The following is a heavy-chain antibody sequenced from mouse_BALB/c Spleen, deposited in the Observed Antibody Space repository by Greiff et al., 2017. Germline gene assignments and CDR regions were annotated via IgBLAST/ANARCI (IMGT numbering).Heavy chain of an antibody. CDR1: GFNIKDYY. CDR3: NARITTNYFDD. J-gene: IGHJ2*01. CDR2: IDPENGDT. V-gene: IGHV14-4*02. D-gene: IGHD2-4*01. Sequence: EVQLQQSGAELVRSGASVKLSCTASGFNIKDYYMHWVKQRPEQGLEWIGWIDPENGDTEYAPKFQGKATMTADTSSNTAYLQLSSLTSEDTAVYYCNARITTNYFDDWGQGTTLTVSS.